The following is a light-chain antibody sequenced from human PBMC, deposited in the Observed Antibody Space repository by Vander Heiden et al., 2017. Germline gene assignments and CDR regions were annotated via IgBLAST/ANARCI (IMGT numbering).Light chain of an antibody. V-gene: IGKV3-15*01. J-gene: IGKJ2*01. CDR2: DAS. Sequence: VMSQSPGTLSVAPGEKATLPCRASQSVSSNLAWYQQKPGQAPRLLIYDASTRATGIPARFSGSGSGTEFTLTISSLQSEDFAVYYCQQYNNWPQTLGQGTKLEI. CDR3: QQYNNWPQT. CDR1: QSVSSN.